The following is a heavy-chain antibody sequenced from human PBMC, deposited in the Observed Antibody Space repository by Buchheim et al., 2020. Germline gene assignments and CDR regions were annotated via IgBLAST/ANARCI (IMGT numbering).Heavy chain of an antibody. CDR3: AREGYSGYDSGGTLLY. V-gene: IGHV1-2*04. CDR2: INPNSGGT. CDR1: GGTFSSYA. J-gene: IGHJ4*02. D-gene: IGHD5-12*01. Sequence: QVQLVQSGAEVKKPGSSVKVSCKASGGTFSSYAISWVRQAPGQGLEWMGWINPNSGGTNYAQKFQGWVTMTRDTSISTAYMELSRLGSDDTAVYYCAREGYSGYDSGGTLLYWGQGTL.